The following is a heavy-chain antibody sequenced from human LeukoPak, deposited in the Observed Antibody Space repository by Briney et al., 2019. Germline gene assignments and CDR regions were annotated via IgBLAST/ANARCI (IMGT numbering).Heavy chain of an antibody. CDR2: IYYSGST. CDR3: ARHGASGEFWSGYYLFDY. D-gene: IGHD3-3*01. CDR1: GGSISSYY. Sequence: PSETLSLTCTVSGGSISSYYWSRIRQPPGKGLEWIGYIYYSGSTNYNPSLKSRVTISVDTSKNQFSLKLSSVTAADTAVYYCARHGASGEFWSGYYLFDYWGQGTLVTVSS. V-gene: IGHV4-59*01. J-gene: IGHJ4*02.